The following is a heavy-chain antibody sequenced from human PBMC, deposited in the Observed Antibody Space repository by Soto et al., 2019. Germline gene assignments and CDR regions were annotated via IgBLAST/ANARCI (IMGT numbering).Heavy chain of an antibody. CDR1: GGSISSSNW. D-gene: IGHD4-17*01. J-gene: IGHJ5*02. CDR2: IYHSGST. Sequence: QVQLQESGPGLVKPSGTLSLTCAVSGGSISSSNWWSWVRQPPGKGLEWIGEIYHSGSTYYNPSRKSRVTISVDKSQIQFSLKLSSVTAADTAVYYCARVWTTVTNWFDPWGQGTLVTVSS. CDR3: ARVWTTVTNWFDP. V-gene: IGHV4-4*02.